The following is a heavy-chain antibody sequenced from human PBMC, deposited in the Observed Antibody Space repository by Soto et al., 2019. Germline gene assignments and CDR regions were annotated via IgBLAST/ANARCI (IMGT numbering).Heavy chain of an antibody. CDR3: ARACSGGSCGDDY. V-gene: IGHV4-61*01. CDR2: IYYSGST. J-gene: IGHJ4*02. D-gene: IGHD2-15*01. CDR1: GGSVSSGSYY. Sequence: QVQLQESGPGLVKPSETLSLTCTVSGGSVSSGSYYWSWIRQPPGKGLEWIGDIYYSGSTNYNPSRQSRVTISVDTSKNQFALKLSSVTAADTAVYYCARACSGGSCGDDYWGQGTLVTVSS.